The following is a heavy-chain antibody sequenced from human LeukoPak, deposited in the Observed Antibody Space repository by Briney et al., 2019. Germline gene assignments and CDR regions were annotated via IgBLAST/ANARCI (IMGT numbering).Heavy chain of an antibody. CDR1: GFTFDDYA. J-gene: IGHJ5*02. D-gene: IGHD6-19*01. Sequence: GGSLRLSCAASGFTFDDYAMHWVRQAPGKGLEWVSGISWNSGSIGYADSVKGRFTISRDNAKNSLYLQMNSLRAEDTALYYCAKGHEWLPHGSWFDPWGQGTLVTVSS. CDR2: ISWNSGSI. CDR3: AKGHEWLPHGSWFDP. V-gene: IGHV3-9*01.